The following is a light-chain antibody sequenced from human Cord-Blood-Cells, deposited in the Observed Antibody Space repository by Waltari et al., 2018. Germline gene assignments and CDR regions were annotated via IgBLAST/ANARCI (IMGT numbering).Light chain of an antibody. CDR3: CSYAGSSTLV. CDR2: EGS. CDR1: SSDVGSYNL. V-gene: IGLV2-23*01. J-gene: IGLJ2*01. Sequence: QSPLPQPASVSGSPGQSLTLPCTRTSSDVGSYNLVSCSQRHPGKAPKLKIYEGSKRPSGVSNSFSGSKSGNTASLTISGLQAEDEADYYCCSYAGSSTLVFGGGTKLTVL.